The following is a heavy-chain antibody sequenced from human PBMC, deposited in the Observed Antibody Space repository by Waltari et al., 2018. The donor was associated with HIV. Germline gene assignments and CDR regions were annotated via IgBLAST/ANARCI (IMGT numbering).Heavy chain of an antibody. D-gene: IGHD2-2*02. CDR3: ARDIAPDCSSTSCYTWGGRNWFDP. V-gene: IGHV1-46*01. CDR2: INPSGGST. CDR1: GYTFTSYY. Sequence: QVQLVQSGAEVKKPGASVKVSCKASGYTFTSYYMHWVRQAPGQGPEWVGIINPSGGSTSYAQKFQGRVTMTRDTSTSTVYMELSSLRSEDTAVYYCARDIAPDCSSTSCYTWGGRNWFDPWGQGTLVTVSS. J-gene: IGHJ5*02.